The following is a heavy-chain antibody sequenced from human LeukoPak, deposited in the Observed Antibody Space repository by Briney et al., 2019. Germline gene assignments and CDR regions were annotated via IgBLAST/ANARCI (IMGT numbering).Heavy chain of an antibody. D-gene: IGHD7-27*01. V-gene: IGHV3-13*04. CDR3: AREVALGGMDV. CDR2: IGTAGDT. CDR1: GFIFSIYD. J-gene: IGHJ6*02. Sequence: GGSLRLSCAASGFIFSIYDMHWVRQATGKGLEWVSAIGTAGDTHYPGSVKGRFTISRENAKNSLYLQVNSLRVGDTAVYYCAREVALGGMDVWGQGTTVTVSS.